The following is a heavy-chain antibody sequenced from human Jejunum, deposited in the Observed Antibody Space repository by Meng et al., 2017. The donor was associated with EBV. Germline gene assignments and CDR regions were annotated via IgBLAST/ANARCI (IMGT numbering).Heavy chain of an antibody. CDR2: IFHIGTT. J-gene: IGHJ5*02. CDR3: ARDGGPSGSYAYWFDP. V-gene: IGHV4-4*02. Sequence: QGHLHESAPGSVKPLGTLSLPCAVSGGSISSSNWWSWVRQPPGKGPEWIGEIFHIGTTNYNPTLKSRVTMSVDKSKNHFSLKLTSVTAADTAVYYCARDGGPSGSYAYWFDPWGQGTLATVFS. D-gene: IGHD1-26*01. CDR1: GGSISSSNW.